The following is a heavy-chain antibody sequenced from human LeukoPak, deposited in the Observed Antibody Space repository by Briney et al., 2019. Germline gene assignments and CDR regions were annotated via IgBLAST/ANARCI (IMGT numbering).Heavy chain of an antibody. J-gene: IGHJ4*02. Sequence: PSETLSLTCTVSGYSISSGYYWGWIRQPPGKRLEWIGSFYHSRATYYNPSLKSRVTISVDTSKNQFSLRLTSATAADTAVYCCARDYSAVPATGYWGQGTLVTVSS. CDR1: GYSISSGYY. CDR2: FYHSRAT. V-gene: IGHV4-38-2*02. CDR3: ARDYSAVPATGY. D-gene: IGHD6-19*01.